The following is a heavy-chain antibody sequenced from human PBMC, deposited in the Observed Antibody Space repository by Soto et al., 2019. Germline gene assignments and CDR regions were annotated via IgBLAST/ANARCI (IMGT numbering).Heavy chain of an antibody. CDR1: GGSISSSSYY. D-gene: IGHD5-12*01. J-gene: IGHJ4*02. Sequence: QLQLQESGPGLVKPSETLSLTCTVSGGSISSSSYYWGWIRQPPGKGLEWIGSIYYSGSTYYNPSLKSRVTISVDTSKNQFSLKLSSVTAADTAVYYCARGPDGYNKGGDYWGQGTLVTVSS. CDR2: IYYSGST. V-gene: IGHV4-39*01. CDR3: ARGPDGYNKGGDY.